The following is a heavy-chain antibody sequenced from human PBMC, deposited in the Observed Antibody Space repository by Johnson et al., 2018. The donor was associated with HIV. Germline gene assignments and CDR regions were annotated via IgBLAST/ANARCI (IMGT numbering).Heavy chain of an antibody. D-gene: IGHD5-18*01. J-gene: IGHJ3*01. CDR3: ARNRPVSYGYRGAFDF. CDR1: GFTFSDYF. V-gene: IGHV3-11*04. Sequence: QVQLVEFGGGLVQPGGSLRLSCKASGFTFSDYFMSWIRQAPGTGLECISYISSTGTTIYYADSVMGRFTISRDNAMKSLYLQINSLRAEDTAVYYCARNRPVSYGYRGAFDFWGQGTMVTVSS. CDR2: ISSTGTTI.